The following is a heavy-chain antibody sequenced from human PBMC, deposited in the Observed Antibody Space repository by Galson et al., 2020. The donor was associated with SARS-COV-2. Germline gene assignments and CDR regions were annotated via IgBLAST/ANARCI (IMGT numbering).Heavy chain of an antibody. CDR2: IYYSGST. V-gene: IGHV4-59*13. CDR1: GGSIENYY. Sequence: SETLSLTCSVSGGSIENYYWSWIRQPPGKGLEWIGYIYYSGSTHDNPSLKSRVTISVDTSKNQFSLKLTSVTAADTAVYYCARAVVRVGWFGDHIGAMFYYWGQGNLVTVSS. D-gene: IGHD3-10*01. J-gene: IGHJ4*02. CDR3: ARAVVRVGWFGDHIGAMFYY.